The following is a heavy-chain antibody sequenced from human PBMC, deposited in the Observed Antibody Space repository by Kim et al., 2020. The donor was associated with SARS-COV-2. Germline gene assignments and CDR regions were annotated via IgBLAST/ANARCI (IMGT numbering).Heavy chain of an antibody. CDR2: IYYSGST. CDR3: ASPLRGKRGWFDP. D-gene: IGHD3-16*01. V-gene: IGHV4-39*01. CDR1: GGSISSSSYY. Sequence: SETLSLTCTVSGGSISSSSYYWGWIRQPPGKGLEWIGSIYYSGSTYYNPSLKSRVTISVDTSKNQFSLKLSSVTAADTAVYYCASPLRGKRGWFDPWGQGTLVTVSS. J-gene: IGHJ5*02.